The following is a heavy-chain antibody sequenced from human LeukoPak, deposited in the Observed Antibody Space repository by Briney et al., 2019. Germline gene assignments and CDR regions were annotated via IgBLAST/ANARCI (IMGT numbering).Heavy chain of an antibody. CDR1: GFVLSDYT. CDR3: ARDLAVSYGDDSEQRGY. D-gene: IGHD4-17*01. CDR2: ISTRSSTI. Sequence: PGGSLRLSCAASGFVLSDYTMNWVRQAPGKGLEWVSYISTRSSTIYYADSVKGRFTISRDNAKNSLFLQMNSLRAEDTAVYYCARDLAVSYGDDSEQRGYWGQGTLVTVSS. V-gene: IGHV3-48*04. J-gene: IGHJ4*02.